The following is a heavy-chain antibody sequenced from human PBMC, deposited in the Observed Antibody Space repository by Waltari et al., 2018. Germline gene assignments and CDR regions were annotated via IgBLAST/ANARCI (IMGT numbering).Heavy chain of an antibody. V-gene: IGHV3-23*01. CDR3: ARNQYWAFDY. D-gene: IGHD2-15*01. CDR1: GFPFSSHA. Sequence: EVQLLESGGGLVQPGGSLSLSCAASGFPFSSHAMSWVRQAPGKGLEWVSTITNGDGDTYYADSVKGRFTMSRDNSMNTLYLRMNSLRVEDTAIYYCARNQYWAFDYWGQGTLVTVSS. CDR2: ITNGDGDT. J-gene: IGHJ4*02.